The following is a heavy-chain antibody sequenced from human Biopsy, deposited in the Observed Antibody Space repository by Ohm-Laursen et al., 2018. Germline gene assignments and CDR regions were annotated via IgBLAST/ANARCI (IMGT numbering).Heavy chain of an antibody. Sequence: ASVKVSCKTSGYSFTSYYMHWVRQAPGQGLEWMGMINPSGSTTSYPQIFQGRVTMTRDTSKSTVYMELSSLRSADTAVYFRARNTGWYGDLYYFDYWGQGTLVTVSS. V-gene: IGHV1-46*01. CDR1: GYSFTSYY. D-gene: IGHD6-19*01. CDR3: ARNTGWYGDLYYFDY. CDR2: INPSGSTT. J-gene: IGHJ4*02.